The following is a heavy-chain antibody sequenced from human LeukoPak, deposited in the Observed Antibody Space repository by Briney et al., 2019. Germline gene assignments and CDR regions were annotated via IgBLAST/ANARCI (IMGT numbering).Heavy chain of an antibody. V-gene: IGHV3-33*01. CDR3: VRGRGESGYDYFDY. CDR2: IWYDGSNI. CDR1: GFIFTHYG. Sequence: GRSLRLSCAASGFIFTHYGMHWVRQAPGKGLEWVAIIWYDGSNIYYVDSVKGRFTISRDNSKNTLFLQMSSLRAEDTAVYYCVRGRGESGYDYFDYWGQGTLVTVSS. D-gene: IGHD5-12*01. J-gene: IGHJ4*02.